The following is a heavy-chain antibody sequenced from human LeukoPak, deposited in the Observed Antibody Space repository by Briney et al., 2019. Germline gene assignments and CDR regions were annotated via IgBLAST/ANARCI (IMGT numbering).Heavy chain of an antibody. CDR1: GYTFTSYD. V-gene: IGHV1-8*03. CDR3: ARGGPPGSYFGGYYYYYMDV. Sequence: ASVKVSCKASGYTFTSYDINWVRQATGQGLEWMGWMNPNSGNTGYAQKFQGRVTITRNTSISTAYMELSSLRSEDTAVYYCARGGPPGSYFGGYYYYYMDVWGKGTTVTVSS. CDR2: MNPNSGNT. J-gene: IGHJ6*03. D-gene: IGHD3-10*01.